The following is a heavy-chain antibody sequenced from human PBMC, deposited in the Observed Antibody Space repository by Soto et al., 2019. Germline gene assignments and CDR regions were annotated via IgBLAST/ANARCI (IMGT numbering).Heavy chain of an antibody. J-gene: IGHJ4*02. Sequence: QVRLQESGPGLVKPSQTLSLTCSVSGASISSGGYYWSWIRQHPVKGLEWIGYIYDSQSNNYNPSLKSRVTIPLDTSQNQVSLKVRSVTAADTALYFCATERITTSAQALFDSWGLGNLVTVS. CDR2: IYDSQSN. CDR3: ATERITTSAQALFDS. CDR1: GASISSGGYY. V-gene: IGHV4-31*03. D-gene: IGHD2-15*01.